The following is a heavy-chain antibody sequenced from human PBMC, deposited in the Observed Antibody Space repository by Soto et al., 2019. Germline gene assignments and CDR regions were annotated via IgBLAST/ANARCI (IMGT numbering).Heavy chain of an antibody. V-gene: IGHV3-48*02. Sequence: VQLVESGGGVVQPGRSLRLSCAASGFTFSNYAMHWVRQAPGKGLEWVSYISSSGSSIYYAESVKGRFTISRDNAKNSLFLQMNSLRDEDTAVYYCARTRYFDLWGRGTLVTVSS. CDR2: ISSSGSSI. J-gene: IGHJ2*01. CDR1: GFTFSNYA. CDR3: ARTRYFDL.